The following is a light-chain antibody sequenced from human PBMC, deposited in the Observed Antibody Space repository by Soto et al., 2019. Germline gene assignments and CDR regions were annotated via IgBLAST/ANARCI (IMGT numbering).Light chain of an antibody. J-gene: IGKJ1*01. CDR3: QQYHSYRT. CDR2: DAS. V-gene: IGKV1-5*01. CDR1: QSISRW. Sequence: DIQMTQSPATLSASLGDRVTITCRASQSISRWFAWYQQKPGKAPKLLIYDASSLESGVPSTLSGSGSGTEFTLTISSLQPDDFATYYCQQYHSYRTFGQGTKVDIK.